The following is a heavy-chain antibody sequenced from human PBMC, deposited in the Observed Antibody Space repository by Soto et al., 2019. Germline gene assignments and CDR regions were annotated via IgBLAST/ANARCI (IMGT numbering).Heavy chain of an antibody. CDR2: IKTDGSIT. CDR1: GFTFSAHW. CDR3: ARDNKWSLDY. Sequence: GGSLRLSCAASGFTFSAHWMNWVRQAPGKGLVWVSHIKTDGSITRDADSVKGRFTISRDNARNTLYLQMNSLRAEDTAVYYCARDNKWSLDYWGQGTLVTVSS. J-gene: IGHJ4*02. D-gene: IGHD2-15*01. V-gene: IGHV3-74*01.